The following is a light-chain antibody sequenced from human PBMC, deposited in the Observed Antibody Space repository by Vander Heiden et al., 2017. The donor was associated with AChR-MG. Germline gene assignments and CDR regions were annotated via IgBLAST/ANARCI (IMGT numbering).Light chain of an antibody. CDR3: ASWDDSLSGSWV. J-gene: IGLJ3*02. Sequence: QSVLTQPPSASGTPGQRVTISCSGSKFNIETHFVYCYQQLPGMAPKLLIYRNHQRPSGVPDRFSGSKSGTSASLAISGLRSEGEADYYCASWDDSLSGSWVFGGGTKLTVL. V-gene: IGLV1-47*01. CDR1: KFNIETHF. CDR2: RNH.